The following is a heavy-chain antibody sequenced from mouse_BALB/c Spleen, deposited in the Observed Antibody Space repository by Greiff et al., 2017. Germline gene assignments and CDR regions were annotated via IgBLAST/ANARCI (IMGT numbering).Heavy chain of an antibody. J-gene: IGHJ4*01. D-gene: IGHD1-1*01. V-gene: IGHV1S81*02. CDR2: INPSDGGT. CDR1: GYTFTSYY. CDR3: TRANYVGYYAMDY. Sequence: VQLQQPGAELVKPGASVKLSCKASGYTFTSYYMYWVKQRPGQGLEWIGGINPSDGGTNFNEKFKSKATLTVDKSSSTAYMQLSSLTSEDSAVYYCTRANYVGYYAMDYWGQGTSVTVSS.